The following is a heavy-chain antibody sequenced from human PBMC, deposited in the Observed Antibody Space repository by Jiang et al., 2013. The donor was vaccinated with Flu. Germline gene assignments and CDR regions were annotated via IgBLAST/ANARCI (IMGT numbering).Heavy chain of an antibody. CDR2: IYYSGST. CDR1: GGSISSYY. D-gene: IGHD4-17*01. Sequence: TLSLTCTVSGGSISSYYWSWIRQPPGKGLEWIGYIYYSGSTNYNPSLKSRVTISVDTSKNQFSLKLSSVTAADTAVYYCARVVYDYGDYYFDYWGQGTLVTVSS. CDR3: ARVVYDYGDYYFDY. V-gene: IGHV4-59*01. J-gene: IGHJ4*02.